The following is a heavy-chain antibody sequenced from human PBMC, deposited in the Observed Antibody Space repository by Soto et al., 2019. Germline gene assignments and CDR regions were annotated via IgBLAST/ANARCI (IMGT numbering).Heavy chain of an antibody. CDR3: ANGPESGEFYSVS. Sequence: PGGSLRLSCEASGFSFSDYAMNWVRQAPGKGPEWVSEINGSGASTGYADSVKGRFTISRDNSKNTLYLQMSSLRAEDTAIYYCANGPESGEFYSVSWGEGLLVSVYS. J-gene: IGHJ5*02. CDR2: INGSGAST. CDR1: GFSFSDYA. D-gene: IGHD3-10*01. V-gene: IGHV3-23*01.